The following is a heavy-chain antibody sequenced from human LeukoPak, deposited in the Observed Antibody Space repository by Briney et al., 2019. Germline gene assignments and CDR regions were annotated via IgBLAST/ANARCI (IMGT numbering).Heavy chain of an antibody. CDR2: ISSSSSTI. CDR3: ARGIAAAGTLYFQH. Sequence: PGGSLRLSCAASGFTLSSYSMNWVRQAPGKGLEWVSYISSSSSTIYYADSVKGRFTISRDNAKNSLYLQMNSLRAEDTAVYYCARGIAAAGTLYFQHWGQGTLVTVSS. D-gene: IGHD6-13*01. V-gene: IGHV3-48*04. CDR1: GFTLSSYS. J-gene: IGHJ1*01.